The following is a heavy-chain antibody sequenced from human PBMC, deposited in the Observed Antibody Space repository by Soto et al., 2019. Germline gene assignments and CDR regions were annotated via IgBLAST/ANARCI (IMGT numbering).Heavy chain of an antibody. CDR2: IKQDGSEK. V-gene: IGHV3-7*01. D-gene: IGHD6-13*01. J-gene: IGHJ5*02. Sequence: GGSLRLSCAASGFTFSSYWMSWVRQAPGKGLEWVANIKQDGSEKYYVDSVKGRFTISRDNAKNSLYLQMNSLRAEDTAVYYCARDAGSSSWYDWFDPWGQGTLVTVSS. CDR1: GFTFSSYW. CDR3: ARDAGSSSWYDWFDP.